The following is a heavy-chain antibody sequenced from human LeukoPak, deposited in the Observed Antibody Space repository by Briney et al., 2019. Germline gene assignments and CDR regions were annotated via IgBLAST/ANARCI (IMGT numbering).Heavy chain of an antibody. Sequence: GGSLRLSCAASGFSVSSNYMNWVRQAPGKGLEWVSVIYSGGSTYYADSVKGRFTISRDNANNLLYLQMNSLRGEDTAVYYCTRDRSRAEADWGQGTLVTVSS. V-gene: IGHV3-53*01. D-gene: IGHD1-14*01. CDR1: GFSVSSNY. CDR3: TRDRSRAEAD. CDR2: IYSGGST. J-gene: IGHJ4*02.